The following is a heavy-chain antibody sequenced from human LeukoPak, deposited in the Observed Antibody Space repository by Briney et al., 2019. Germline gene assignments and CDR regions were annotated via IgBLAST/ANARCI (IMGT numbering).Heavy chain of an antibody. CDR3: AKDRKSGSKKVHYFDY. Sequence: GGSLRLSCAASGFTFSSYGMHWVRQAPGKGLEWVAFIRYDGSNKYYADSVKGRFTISRDNSKNTLYLQMNSLRAEDTAVYYCAKDRKSGSKKVHYFDYWGQGTLVTVSS. J-gene: IGHJ4*02. CDR1: GFTFSSYG. D-gene: IGHD1-26*01. CDR2: IRYDGSNK. V-gene: IGHV3-30*02.